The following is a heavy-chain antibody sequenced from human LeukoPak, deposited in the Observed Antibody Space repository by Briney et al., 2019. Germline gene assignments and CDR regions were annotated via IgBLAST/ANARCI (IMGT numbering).Heavy chain of an antibody. Sequence: GGSLRLSCAASGFTFSRYWMHWVRQAPGKGLVRVSRIDFDGSGTPYADSVRGRFTISRDNAKNTLYLQMNSLRADDTAVYYCVRDGERSTPFDSWGQGTLVTVSS. J-gene: IGHJ4*02. CDR3: VRDGERSTPFDS. D-gene: IGHD2-2*01. CDR1: GFTFSRYW. CDR2: IDFDGSGT. V-gene: IGHV3-74*01.